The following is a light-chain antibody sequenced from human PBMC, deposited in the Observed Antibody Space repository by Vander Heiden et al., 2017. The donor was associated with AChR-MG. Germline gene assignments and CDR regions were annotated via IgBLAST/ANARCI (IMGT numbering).Light chain of an antibody. CDR2: DAS. CDR3: QQSTSIPLT. J-gene: IGKJ4*01. Sequence: IQMTQSPSPLSASVGDTATITCRESPTINSPLHWYDQKPGEAPNLLIYDASSLQIGVPARFSASGSWTDFTLTISSLQPEDFATYYCQQSTSIPLTFDGGTKVEI. V-gene: IGKV1-39*01. CDR1: PTINSP.